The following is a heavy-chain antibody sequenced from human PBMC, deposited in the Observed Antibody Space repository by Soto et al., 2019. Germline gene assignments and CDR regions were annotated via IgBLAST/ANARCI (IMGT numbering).Heavy chain of an antibody. CDR2: INPNLGIA. D-gene: IGHD2-2*01. J-gene: IGHJ3*02. V-gene: IGHV1-69*02. Sequence: SVKVSCKASGGTFSSYTISWVRQAPGQGLEWMGRINPNLGIANYAQKFQGRVTMTADTSTSTAYMELSRLRSEDTAVYYCARGAKGCSSTSCYRYAFDIWGQGTMVTVSS. CDR3: ARGAKGCSSTSCYRYAFDI. CDR1: GGTFSSYT.